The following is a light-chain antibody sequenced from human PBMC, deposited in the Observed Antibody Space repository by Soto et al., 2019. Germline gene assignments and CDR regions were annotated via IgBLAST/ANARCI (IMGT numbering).Light chain of an antibody. J-gene: IGLJ1*01. V-gene: IGLV2-14*01. CDR3: SSYTTSNTRQIV. Sequence: QSVLTQPASVSGSPGQSVTIFCTGNSSDVGGYNYVSWYQQHPGKAPKFMIYDVSNRPSGVSNRFSGSKSGNTASLTISGLQAEDEADYYCSSYTTSNTRQIVFGTGTKVTVL. CDR1: SSDVGGYNY. CDR2: DVS.